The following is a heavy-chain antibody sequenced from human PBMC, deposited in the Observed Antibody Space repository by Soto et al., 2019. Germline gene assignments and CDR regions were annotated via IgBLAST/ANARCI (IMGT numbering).Heavy chain of an antibody. CDR3: ARGRSDSAGSSFGRRMDV. CDR1: GEALGSGQSY. CDR2: TFVTGAT. V-gene: IGHV4-61*01. Sequence: QVQLQESGPGLVKSSETLSLICFVSGEALGSGQSYWNWIRQAPGKGLEWIGQTFVTGATKYSASLKSRVTMYVDTSKRQSSQTLTSVTAADSATYFCARGRSDSAGSSFGRRMDVWGQGTTVTVSS. D-gene: IGHD3-10*01. J-gene: IGHJ6*02.